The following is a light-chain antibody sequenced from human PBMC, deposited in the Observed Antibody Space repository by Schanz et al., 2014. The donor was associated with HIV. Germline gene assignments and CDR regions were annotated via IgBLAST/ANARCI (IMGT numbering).Light chain of an antibody. Sequence: QSVLTQPPSVSGAPGQRVTISCTGSSSNLGAGYEVHWYQQLPGTAPKLVMSGNTNRPSGVPDRFSGSKSGTSASLAITGLQAEDEADYYCQSYDSSLREVFGTGTKLTVL. CDR3: QSYDSSLREV. CDR1: SSNLGAGYE. CDR2: GNT. J-gene: IGLJ1*01. V-gene: IGLV1-40*01.